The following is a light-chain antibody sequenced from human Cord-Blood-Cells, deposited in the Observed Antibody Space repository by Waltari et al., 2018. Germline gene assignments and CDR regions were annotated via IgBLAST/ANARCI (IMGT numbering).Light chain of an antibody. CDR2: YKSDSDK. CDR3: MIWHSSAWV. V-gene: IGLV5-45*02. CDR1: SGINVGTYR. Sequence: QAVLTQPSSLSASPGASASLTCTLRSGINVGTYRIYWYQQKPGSPPQYLLRYKSDSDKQQGSEVPSRFSGSKDASANAGILLISGLQSEDEADYSCMIWHSSAWVFGGGTKLTVL. J-gene: IGLJ3*02.